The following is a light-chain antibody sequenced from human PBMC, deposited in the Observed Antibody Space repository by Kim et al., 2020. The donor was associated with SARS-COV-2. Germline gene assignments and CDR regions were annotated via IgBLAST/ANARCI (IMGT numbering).Light chain of an antibody. V-gene: IGLV3-19*01. CDR2: GKN. Sequence: SSELTQDPAVSVALGQTVRITCQGDSLRSYYATWYQQKPGQAPILLIYGKNNRPSGIPDRFSGSSSGNTASLTITGTQAGEEADYYCNSRDTNDIVLFGG. CDR3: NSRDTNDIVL. CDR1: SLRSYY. J-gene: IGLJ2*01.